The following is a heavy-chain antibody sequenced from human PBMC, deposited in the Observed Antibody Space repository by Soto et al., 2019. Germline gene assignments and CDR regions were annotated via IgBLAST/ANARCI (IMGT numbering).Heavy chain of an antibody. J-gene: IGHJ6*02. D-gene: IGHD1-26*01. Sequence: GASVKVSCKASGYTFTSYGISWVRQAPGQGLEWVGWISAYNGNTNYAQKLQGRVTMTTDTSTSTAYMELRSLRSDDTAVYYCARGSGSYYYYYGMDVWGQGTTVTVSS. CDR2: ISAYNGNT. CDR3: ARGSGSYYYYYGMDV. CDR1: GYTFTSYG. V-gene: IGHV1-18*01.